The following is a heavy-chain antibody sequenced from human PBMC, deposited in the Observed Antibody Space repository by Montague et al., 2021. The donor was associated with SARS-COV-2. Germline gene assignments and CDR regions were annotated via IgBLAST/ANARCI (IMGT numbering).Heavy chain of an antibody. J-gene: IGHJ4*01. Sequence: SETLSLSCSVSGGSINNYQWNWIRQSPGRGPEWIGYIYYSGSTNYNPSLQSRVTISVDTAKKQFSLKLTSVTPADTAVYYCARGHFDWPMGPLRFFDYWGQGTLLTVSS. D-gene: IGHD3-9*01. CDR2: IYYSGST. CDR3: ARGHFDWPMGPLRFFDY. CDR1: GGSINNYQ. V-gene: IGHV4-59*01.